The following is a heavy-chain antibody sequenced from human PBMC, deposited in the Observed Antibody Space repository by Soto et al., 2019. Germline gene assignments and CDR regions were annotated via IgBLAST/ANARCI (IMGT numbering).Heavy chain of an antibody. Sequence: EVQLVESGGGLVQPGGSLRLSCAASGFTFSSYSMNWVRQAPGKGLEWVSYISSSGSTIYYADSVKGRFTISRDNAKNPLYLQMNSLRDEDTAVYYCARRHEGAFDIWGQGTMVTVSS. CDR2: ISSSGSTI. J-gene: IGHJ3*02. CDR3: ARRHEGAFDI. V-gene: IGHV3-48*02. CDR1: GFTFSSYS.